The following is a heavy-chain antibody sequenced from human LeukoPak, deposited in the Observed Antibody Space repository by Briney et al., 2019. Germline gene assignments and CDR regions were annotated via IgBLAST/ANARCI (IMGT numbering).Heavy chain of an antibody. J-gene: IGHJ4*02. V-gene: IGHV4-59*01. CDR3: ARGKYHYDSRPVAGWYFDY. Sequence: SETLSLTCTVSGVSISSYYWSWIRQPPGKGLEWIGYIYYSGSTNYNPSLKSRVTISVDTSKNQFSLELSSVTAADTAVYYCARGKYHYDSRPVAGWYFDYWGQGTLVTVSS. CDR2: IYYSGST. CDR1: GVSISSYY. D-gene: IGHD3-22*01.